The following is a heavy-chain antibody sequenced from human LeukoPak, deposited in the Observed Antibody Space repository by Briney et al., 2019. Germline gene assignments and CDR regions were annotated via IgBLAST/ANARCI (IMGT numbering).Heavy chain of an antibody. V-gene: IGHV3-23*01. Sequence: GGSLRLSCAASGFTFSSYAMSWVRQAPGKGLEWVSAISGSGGSTYYADSVKGRFTISRDNSKNTLYLQMNSLRAEGTAVYYCARAHYDILTGVNYWGQGTLVTVSS. CDR2: ISGSGGST. CDR3: ARAHYDILTGVNY. J-gene: IGHJ4*02. D-gene: IGHD3-9*01. CDR1: GFTFSSYA.